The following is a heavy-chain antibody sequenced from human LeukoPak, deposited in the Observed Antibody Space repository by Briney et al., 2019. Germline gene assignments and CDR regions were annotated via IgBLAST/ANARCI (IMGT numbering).Heavy chain of an antibody. V-gene: IGHV4-39*01. CDR1: GGSISSSSYY. Sequence: SETLSLTCTVSGGSISSSSYYWGWIRQPPGKGLEWIGSIYYSGSTYYNPSLKSRVTISVDTSKNQFSLKLSSVTAADTAVYYCARQPLGVTYYGSGSYPSWFDPWGQGTLVTVSS. J-gene: IGHJ5*02. CDR3: ARQPLGVTYYGSGSYPSWFDP. CDR2: IYYSGST. D-gene: IGHD3-10*01.